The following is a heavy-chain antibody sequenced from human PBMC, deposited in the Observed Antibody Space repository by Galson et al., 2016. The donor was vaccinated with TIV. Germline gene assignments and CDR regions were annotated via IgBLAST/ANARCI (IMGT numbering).Heavy chain of an antibody. CDR3: ARGELATTKILFDY. Sequence: SLRLSCATSGFTFSSHGMHWVRQAPGKGLEWVAVIWFDGSNDRYADSVKGLFTISRDNSKNTLYLQMNSLRAEDTAMYYCARGELATTKILFDYWGQGTLVTVSS. V-gene: IGHV3-33*01. CDR1: GFTFSSHG. J-gene: IGHJ4*02. D-gene: IGHD1-1*01. CDR2: IWFDGSND.